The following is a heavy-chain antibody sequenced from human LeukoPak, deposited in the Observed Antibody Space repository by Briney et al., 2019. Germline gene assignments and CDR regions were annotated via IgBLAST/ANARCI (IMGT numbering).Heavy chain of an antibody. CDR3: ARPSLGSFDP. V-gene: IGHV4-39*01. D-gene: IGHD1-26*01. Sequence: LEWIGSIYYSGSTYYNPSLKSRVTISVDTSKNQFSLKLSSVTAADTAVYYCARPSLGSFDPWGQGTLVTVSS. J-gene: IGHJ5*02. CDR2: IYYSGST.